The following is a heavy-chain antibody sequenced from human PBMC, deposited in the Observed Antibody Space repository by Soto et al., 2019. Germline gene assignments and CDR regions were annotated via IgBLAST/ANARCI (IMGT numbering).Heavy chain of an antibody. CDR2: ISYDGSNK. CDR3: AKDRRIVVVPAAIQDYYGMDV. Sequence: PGGSLRLSCAASGFTFSSYGMHWVRQAPGKGLEWVAVISYDGSNKYYADSVKGRFTISRDNSKNTLYLQMNSLRAEGTAVYYCAKDRRIVVVPAAIQDYYGMDVWGQGTTVTVSS. CDR1: GFTFSSYG. V-gene: IGHV3-30*18. J-gene: IGHJ6*02. D-gene: IGHD2-2*02.